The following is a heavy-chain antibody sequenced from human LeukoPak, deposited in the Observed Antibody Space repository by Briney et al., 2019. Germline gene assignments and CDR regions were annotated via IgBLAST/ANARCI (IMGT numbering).Heavy chain of an antibody. CDR2: IYYSGST. J-gene: IGHJ5*02. V-gene: IGHV4-59*12. Sequence: SETLSLTCAVYGGSFSGYYWSWIRQPPGKGLEWIGYIYYSGSTNYNPSLKSRVTISVDTSKNQFSLKLSSVTAADTAVYYCARDRPRAWRSSSWFDPWGQGTLVTVSS. D-gene: IGHD6-13*01. CDR1: GGSFSGYY. CDR3: ARDRPRAWRSSSWFDP.